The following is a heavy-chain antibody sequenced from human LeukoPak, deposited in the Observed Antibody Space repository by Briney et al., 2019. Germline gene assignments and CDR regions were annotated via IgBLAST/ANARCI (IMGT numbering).Heavy chain of an antibody. CDR2: MNPNSGNT. V-gene: IGHV1-8*03. Sequence: ASVKVSCKASGYTFTSYDINWVRQATGQGLEWMGWMNPNSGNTGYAQKFQGRVIITRNTSISTAYMELSSLRSEDTAVYYCARGRIAAADLDYWGQGTLVTVSS. CDR3: ARGRIAAADLDY. D-gene: IGHD6-13*01. CDR1: GYTFTSYD. J-gene: IGHJ4*02.